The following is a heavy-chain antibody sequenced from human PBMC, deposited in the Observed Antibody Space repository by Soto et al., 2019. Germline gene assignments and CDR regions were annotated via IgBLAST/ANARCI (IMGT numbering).Heavy chain of an antibody. CDR2: ISGDGSST. V-gene: IGHV3-74*01. J-gene: IGHJ6*02. Sequence: GGSLRLSCAASGFTFSSYAMSWVRQAPGKGLVWVSRISGDGSSTSYADSVKGRFTISRDNAKNTLYLQMNSLRAEDTAVYYCAGGSPFRYYYYGMDVWGQGTTVTVSS. CDR1: GFTFSSYA. CDR3: AGGSPFRYYYYGMDV. D-gene: IGHD6-25*01.